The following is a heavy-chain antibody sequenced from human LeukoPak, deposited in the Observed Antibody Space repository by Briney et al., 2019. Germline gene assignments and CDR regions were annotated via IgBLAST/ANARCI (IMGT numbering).Heavy chain of an antibody. CDR3: AGTWNYNNWFDP. Sequence: PGGSLRLSCAASGFTFSDYYMSWVRQAPGKGLEWVSYISSSGSTIYYADSVKGRFTISRDNAKNSLYLQMNSLRAEDTSVYYRAGTWNYNNWFDPWGQGTLVTVSS. CDR1: GFTFSDYY. V-gene: IGHV3-11*01. D-gene: IGHD1-7*01. J-gene: IGHJ5*02. CDR2: ISSSGSTI.